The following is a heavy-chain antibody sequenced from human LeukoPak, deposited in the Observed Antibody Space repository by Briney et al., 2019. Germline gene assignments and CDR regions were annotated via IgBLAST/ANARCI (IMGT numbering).Heavy chain of an antibody. CDR1: GYTFSSFY. J-gene: IGHJ4*02. D-gene: IGHD3-22*01. CDR3: ARGGGSSYVAY. Sequence: ASVTVSCKASGYTFSSFYITWVRQAPGQGLEWVGWISAYNGNTNYAQNLQGRVTMTTDTSTSTAYMELRSLTSDDTALYYCARGGGSSYVAYWGQGTPVTVSS. V-gene: IGHV1-18*01. CDR2: ISAYNGNT.